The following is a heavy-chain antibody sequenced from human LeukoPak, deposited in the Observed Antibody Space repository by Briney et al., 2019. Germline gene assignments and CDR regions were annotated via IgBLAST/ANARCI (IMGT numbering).Heavy chain of an antibody. CDR2: IYHSGST. Sequence: PSETLSLTCAVSGGSISSGGNSWSWIRQPPGKGLEWIGYIYHSGSTYYNPSLKSRVTISVDRSKNQSSLKLSSVTAADTAVYYCARVGSYYQFDYWGQGTLVTVSS. CDR3: ARVGSYYQFDY. V-gene: IGHV4-30-2*01. CDR1: GGSISSGGNS. D-gene: IGHD1-26*01. J-gene: IGHJ4*02.